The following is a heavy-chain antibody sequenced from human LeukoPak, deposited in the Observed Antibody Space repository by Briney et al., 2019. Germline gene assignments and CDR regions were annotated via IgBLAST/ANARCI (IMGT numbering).Heavy chain of an antibody. CDR1: GGSISSSSNY. J-gene: IGHJ5*02. V-gene: IGHV4-39*07. D-gene: IGHD1-1*01. CDR2: IYYSGST. CDR3: ARITTAGDWFDP. Sequence: SETLSLTCTVSGGSISSSSNYWGWIRQPPGKGLEWIGSIYYSGSTYYNPSLKSRVTISVDTSKNQFSLKLSSVTAADTAVYYCARITTAGDWFDPWGQGTLVTVSS.